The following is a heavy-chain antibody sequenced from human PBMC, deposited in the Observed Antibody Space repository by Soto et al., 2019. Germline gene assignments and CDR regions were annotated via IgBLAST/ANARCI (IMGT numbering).Heavy chain of an antibody. CDR1: GYIFTTYG. CDR2: ISTYHGNT. V-gene: IGHV1-18*01. J-gene: IGHJ4*02. D-gene: IGHD3-10*01. CDR3: TRDRAKAYYYDSGIFDY. Sequence: ASVKVSCKTSGYIFTTYGISWVRQAPGQGLEWMGWISTYHGNTNYAQKFQGRVTMATDTSTSTAYLEVRSLRSDDTAVFYCTRDRAKAYYYDSGIFDYWGQGTLVTVSS.